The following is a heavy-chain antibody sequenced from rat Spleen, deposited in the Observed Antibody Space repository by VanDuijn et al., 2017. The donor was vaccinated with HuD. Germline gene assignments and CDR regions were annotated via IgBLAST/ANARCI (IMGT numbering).Heavy chain of an antibody. D-gene: IGHD5-1*01. Sequence: QVQLKESGPGLVQPSQTLSLTCTVSGLSLTSNSVSWIRQPPGKGLEWMGAIWSNGGQDSNSAIKSRLSISRDTSNGQVFLKMNSLQTEDTAMYFCARMDWDLSGDYWGQGVMVTVSS. CDR2: IWSNGGQ. V-gene: IGHV2-47*01. CDR1: GLSLTSNS. CDR3: ARMDWDLSGDY. J-gene: IGHJ2*01.